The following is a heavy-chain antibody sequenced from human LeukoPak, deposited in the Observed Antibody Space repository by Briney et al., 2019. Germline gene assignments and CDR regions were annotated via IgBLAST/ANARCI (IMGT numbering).Heavy chain of an antibody. CDR3: VAMVPDYYYGMDV. V-gene: IGHV4-59*08. J-gene: IGHJ6*04. D-gene: IGHD5-18*01. CDR2: IYYSGST. CDR1: GGSISSYY. Sequence: SETLSLTCTVSGGSISSYYWSWIRQPPGKGLEWIGYIYYSGSTNYNPSLKSRVTISVDTSKNQFSLKLSSVTAADTAVYYCVAMVPDYYYGMDVGGKGATVTVSS.